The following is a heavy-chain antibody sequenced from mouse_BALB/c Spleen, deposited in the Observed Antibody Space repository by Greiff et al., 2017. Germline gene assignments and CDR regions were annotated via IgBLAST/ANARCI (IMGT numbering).Heavy chain of an antibody. V-gene: IGHV14-1*02. CDR3: ARRITAPWYFDV. CDR1: GFNIKDYY. Sequence: EVKLMESGAELVRPGALVKLSCKASGFNIKDYYMHWVKQRPEQGLEWIGWIDPENGNTIYDPKFQGKASITADTSSNTAYLQLSSLTSEDTAVYYCARRITAPWYFDVWGAGTTVTVSS. D-gene: IGHD2-4*01. CDR2: IDPENGNT. J-gene: IGHJ1*01.